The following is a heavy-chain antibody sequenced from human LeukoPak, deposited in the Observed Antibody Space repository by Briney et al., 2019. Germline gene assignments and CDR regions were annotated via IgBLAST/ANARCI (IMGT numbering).Heavy chain of an antibody. CDR2: ISSSSSTI. CDR1: GFTFSSYE. V-gene: IGHV3-48*01. CDR3: ARGTRLDDY. J-gene: IGHJ4*02. Sequence: GGSLRLSCAASGFTFSSYEMNWVRQAPGKGLEWVSYISSSSSTIYYADSVKGRFTISRDNAKNSLYLQMNSLRAEDTAVYYCARGTRLDDYWGQGTLVTVSS. D-gene: IGHD2-21*01.